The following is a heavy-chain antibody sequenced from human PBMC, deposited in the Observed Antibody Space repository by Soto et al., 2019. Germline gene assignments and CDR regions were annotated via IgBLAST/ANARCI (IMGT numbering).Heavy chain of an antibody. Sequence: GGSLRLSCAASGFTFTNAWMNWVRQAPGKGLEWVGRVKSRTDGGTTDYAAPVKGRFSISRDDSKTTLYLQMNSLKTEDTAVYFCTTDYYDSSGYTFWGQGTLVT. J-gene: IGHJ4*02. CDR3: TTDYYDSSGYTF. V-gene: IGHV3-15*07. D-gene: IGHD3-22*01. CDR1: GFTFTNAW. CDR2: VKSRTDGGTT.